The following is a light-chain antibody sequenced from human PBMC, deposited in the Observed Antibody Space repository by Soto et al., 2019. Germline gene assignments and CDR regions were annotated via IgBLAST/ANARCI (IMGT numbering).Light chain of an antibody. CDR2: EDS. CDR1: SSDVGNYNL. V-gene: IGLV2-23*02. Sequence: QSALTQPASVSGSPGQSITISCTGTSSDVGNYNLVSWYQQHPGKAPKLMIYEDSKRPSGVSNRFSGSKSGNTASLTISGLQAEDEADYYCCSYAGRSTVVFGGGTKVTVL. J-gene: IGLJ2*01. CDR3: CSYAGRSTVV.